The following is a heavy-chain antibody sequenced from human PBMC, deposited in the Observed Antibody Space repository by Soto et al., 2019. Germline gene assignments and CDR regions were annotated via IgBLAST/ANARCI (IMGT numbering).Heavy chain of an antibody. D-gene: IGHD4-17*01. J-gene: IGHJ2*01. Sequence: PSETLSLTCTVSGGSISNSNFYWAWIRQPPGKGLEWIASIYYSGANYYKPSLKSRVTISVDTSKNQFSLRLNSVTAAETAVYYCARRDFYGGKFDLWGSGTVVT. CDR2: IYYSGAN. V-gene: IGHV4-39*01. CDR1: GGSISNSNFY. CDR3: ARRDFYGGKFDL.